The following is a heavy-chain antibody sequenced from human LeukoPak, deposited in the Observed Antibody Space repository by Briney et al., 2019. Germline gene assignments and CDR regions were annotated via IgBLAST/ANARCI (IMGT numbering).Heavy chain of an antibody. Sequence: SETLSLTCTVSGGSISSYYWSWIRQPPGKGLEWIGYIYYSGSTNYNPSLKSRVTISVDTSKNQFSLKLSSVTAADTAVYYCTRPYYYYMDVWGKGTTVTVSS. CDR1: GGSISSYY. CDR2: IYYSGST. V-gene: IGHV4-59*12. CDR3: TRPYYYYMDV. J-gene: IGHJ6*03.